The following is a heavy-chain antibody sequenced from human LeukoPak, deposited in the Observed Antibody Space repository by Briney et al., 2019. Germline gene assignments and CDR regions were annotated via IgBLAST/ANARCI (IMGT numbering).Heavy chain of an antibody. CDR2: INDDGSAT. V-gene: IGHV3-74*01. CDR1: GFTFSNYW. Sequence: PGGSLRLSCAASGFTFSNYWMHWVHQVPGKGLVWVSRINDDGSATFYADSVKGRFTISRDNAKNTLFLQINSLRAEDTAVYYCAREILAPGKTHDYWGQGTLVTVSS. CDR3: AREILAPGKTHDY. J-gene: IGHJ4*02.